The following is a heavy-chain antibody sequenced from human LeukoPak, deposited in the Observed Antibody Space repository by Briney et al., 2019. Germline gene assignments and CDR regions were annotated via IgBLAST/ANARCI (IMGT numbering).Heavy chain of an antibody. Sequence: GGSLRLSCVGSGFTLSGYSMNWVRQPPEMGLEWVSSISSDSSSIYYGDSLKGRFTVSRDNAKNSLYLQMTGLKDDDTAIYYCTTLSAHWFDPWGRGTLVNVSS. J-gene: IGHJ5*02. CDR1: GFTLSGYS. D-gene: IGHD2/OR15-2a*01. V-gene: IGHV3-21*01. CDR3: TTLSAHWFDP. CDR2: ISSDSSSI.